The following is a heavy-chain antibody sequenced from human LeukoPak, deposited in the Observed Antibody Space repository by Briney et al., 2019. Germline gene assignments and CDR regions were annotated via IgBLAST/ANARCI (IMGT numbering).Heavy chain of an antibody. Sequence: GGSLRLSCAASGFTFSSYSMNWVRQAPGKGLKWVSSISSSSSYIYYADSVKGRFTISTDNAKNSLYLQMNSLRAEDTAVYYCARDLYYDSSGYFATPIFAFDIWGQGTMVSVSS. V-gene: IGHV3-21*01. CDR1: GFTFSSYS. CDR3: ARDLYYDSSGYFATPIFAFDI. CDR2: ISSSSSYI. D-gene: IGHD3-22*01. J-gene: IGHJ3*02.